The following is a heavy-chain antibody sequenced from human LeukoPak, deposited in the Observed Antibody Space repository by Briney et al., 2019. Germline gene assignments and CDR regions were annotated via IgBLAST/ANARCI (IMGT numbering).Heavy chain of an antibody. J-gene: IGHJ4*02. CDR3: AKARESGSYSALDY. Sequence: GGSLRLSCAASGFTFSSYAMSWVRQAPGKGLEWVSAISGSGGSRYYADSVKGRFTISRDNSKSTLHLQMNSLRAEDTAVYYCAKARESGSYSALDYWGQGTLVTVSS. CDR2: ISGSGGSR. D-gene: IGHD1-26*01. V-gene: IGHV3-23*01. CDR1: GFTFSSYA.